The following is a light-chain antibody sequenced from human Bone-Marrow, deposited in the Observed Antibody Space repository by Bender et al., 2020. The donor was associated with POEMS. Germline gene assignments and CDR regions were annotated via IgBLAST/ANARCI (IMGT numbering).Light chain of an antibody. J-gene: IGLJ1*01. CDR2: DVN. CDR3: CSYTATYTSV. V-gene: IGLV2-11*01. CDR1: SSDVGDYDY. Sequence: QSALTQPASVSGSPGQSITISCTGTSSDVGDYDYVSWYQHHPGKAPKLIIYDVNKRPSGVPDRFSGSRSGNTASLIISGLQADDESDYYCCSYTATYTSVFGTGTKVTVV.